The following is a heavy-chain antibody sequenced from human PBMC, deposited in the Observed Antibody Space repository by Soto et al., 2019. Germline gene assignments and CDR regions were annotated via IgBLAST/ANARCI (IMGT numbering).Heavy chain of an antibody. CDR3: ARGYDILTGYYWVGYFDY. CDR1: GYTFTSYG. V-gene: IGHV1-18*01. D-gene: IGHD3-9*01. CDR2: ISAYNGNT. Sequence: QVQLVRSGAEVKKPGASVKVSCKASGYTFTSYGISWVRQAPGQGLEWMGWISAYNGNTNYAQKLQGRVTMTTDTSTSTAYMELRSLRSDATAVYYCARGYDILTGYYWVGYFDYWGQGTLVTVSS. J-gene: IGHJ4*02.